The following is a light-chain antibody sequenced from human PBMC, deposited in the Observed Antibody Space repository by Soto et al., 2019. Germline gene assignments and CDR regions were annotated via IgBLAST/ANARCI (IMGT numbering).Light chain of an antibody. Sequence: QSALTQPASVSGSPGQSITISCTGTSSDVGGYNYVSWYQQHPGKAPKLMIYYVSNRPSGVSNRFSVSKSGNTASLTISGRQAEDEADYYCSSYTSSSTLVVFGGGTKLTVL. V-gene: IGLV2-14*01. J-gene: IGLJ2*01. CDR3: SSYTSSSTLVV. CDR2: YVS. CDR1: SSDVGGYNY.